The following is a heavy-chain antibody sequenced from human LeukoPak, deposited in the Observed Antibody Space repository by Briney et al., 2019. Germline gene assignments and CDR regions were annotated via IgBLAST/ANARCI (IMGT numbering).Heavy chain of an antibody. CDR3: ASFTVNNWFDP. Sequence: PGGSLRLSCAASGYTFSSYSMNWVRQAPGKGLEWVSSISGSSSYIYYADSVKGRFTISRDNAKNSLYLQMNSLRAEDTAVYYCASFTVNNWFDPWGQGTLVTVSS. J-gene: IGHJ5*02. CDR1: GYTFSSYS. V-gene: IGHV3-21*01. CDR2: ISGSSSYI. D-gene: IGHD4-17*01.